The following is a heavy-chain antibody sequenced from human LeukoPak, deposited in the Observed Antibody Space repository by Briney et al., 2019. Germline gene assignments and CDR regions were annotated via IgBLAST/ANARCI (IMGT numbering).Heavy chain of an antibody. D-gene: IGHD2-8*01. CDR2: ISSSNTYI. V-gene: IGHV3-21*06. J-gene: IGHJ2*01. CDR1: GCTFSSYS. CDR3: ASIVCVNGGCYRGDWYLDL. Sequence: GGSLRLSCAASGCTFSSYSMKWVRQAPGPGREGVSFISSSNTYIYYADSAKGRFTISRDNAKNSLYLQMNSLRVEDAAVYYCASIVCVNGGCYRGDWYLDLWGRGTLVTVSS.